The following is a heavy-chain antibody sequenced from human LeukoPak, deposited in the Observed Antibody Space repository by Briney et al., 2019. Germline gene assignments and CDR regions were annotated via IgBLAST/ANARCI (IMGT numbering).Heavy chain of an antibody. V-gene: IGHV3-74*01. CDR1: GFNFSSYW. D-gene: IGHD6-13*01. CDR3: ARDPSSSWYYYYYYMDV. CDR2: INSDGSTT. Sequence: PGGPLRLSCAASGFNFSSYWMHWVRQAPGKGLVWVSRINSDGSTTSYADSVKGRFTISRDNAKNTLYLQMNSLRAEDTAVYYCARDPSSSWYYYYYYMDVWGKGTTVTVSS. J-gene: IGHJ6*03.